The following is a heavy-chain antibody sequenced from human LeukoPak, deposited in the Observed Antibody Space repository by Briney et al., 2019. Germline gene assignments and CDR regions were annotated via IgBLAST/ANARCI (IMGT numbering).Heavy chain of an antibody. Sequence: GSLRLSCAASGFTFSDYAMNWVRQAPGKGLEWIGEINHSGSSNDNLSLKSRVTISVDTSKNQFSLKVSSVTAADTAVYYCARGPGYSYGYGEYYYFYAMDVWGQGTTVTVSS. CDR3: ARGPGYSYGYGEYYYFYAMDV. CDR2: INHSGSS. CDR1: GFTFSDYA. J-gene: IGHJ6*02. V-gene: IGHV4-34*01. D-gene: IGHD5-18*01.